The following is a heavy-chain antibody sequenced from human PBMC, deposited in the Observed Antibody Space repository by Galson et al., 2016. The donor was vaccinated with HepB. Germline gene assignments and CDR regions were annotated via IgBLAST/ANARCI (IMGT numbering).Heavy chain of an antibody. CDR1: GYTFTDHG. J-gene: IGHJ6*02. Sequence: SVKVPCKASGYTFTDHGVSWVRQAPGQGLEWMGWISTYNGNTKFAQKFQGRVTMTTDTSTSTAYMELRSLRSDDTAVYYCARDKDDGSGFYSWGYHYYGMDVWGQGTTVTVSS. V-gene: IGHV1-18*04. CDR3: ARDKDDGSGFYSWGYHYYGMDV. CDR2: ISTYNGNT. D-gene: IGHD3-22*01.